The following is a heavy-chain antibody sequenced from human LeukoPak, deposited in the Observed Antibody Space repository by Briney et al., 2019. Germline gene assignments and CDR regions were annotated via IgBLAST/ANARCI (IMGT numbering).Heavy chain of an antibody. V-gene: IGHV3-30-3*01. J-gene: IGHJ3*02. Sequence: GGSLRLSCAASGFTFSSYAMHWVRQAPGKGLEWVAVISYDGSNKYYADSVKGRFTISRDNSKNTLYLQMNSLRAEDTAVYYCARDYDAFDIWGQGTMVTVSS. CDR1: GFTFSSYA. CDR2: ISYDGSNK. CDR3: ARDYDAFDI.